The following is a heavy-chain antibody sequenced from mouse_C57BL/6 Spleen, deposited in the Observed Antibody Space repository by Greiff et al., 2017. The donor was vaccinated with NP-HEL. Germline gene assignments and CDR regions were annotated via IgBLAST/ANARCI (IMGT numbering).Heavy chain of an antibody. CDR2: IYPSDSET. CDR3: ARSTMVTTRDAMDY. J-gene: IGHJ4*01. V-gene: IGHV1-61*01. Sequence: QVQLQQPGAELVRPGSSVKLSCKASGYTFTSYWMDWVKQRPGQGLEWIGNIYPSDSETHYNQKFKDKATLTVDKSSSTAYMQLSSLTSDDSAVYYCARSTMVTTRDAMDYWGQGTSVTVSS. D-gene: IGHD2-1*01. CDR1: GYTFTSYW.